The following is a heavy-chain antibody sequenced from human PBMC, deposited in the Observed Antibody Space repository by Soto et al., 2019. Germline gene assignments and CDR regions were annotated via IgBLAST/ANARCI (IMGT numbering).Heavy chain of an antibody. J-gene: IGHJ4*02. D-gene: IGHD6-6*01. V-gene: IGHV3-7*05. CDR2: IKQDGGEK. CDR1: GFTFSGYW. CDR3: ARVASIAAFY. Sequence: EVQLVEAGGGLVQPGGSLRLSCAASGFTFSGYWMSWVRQAPGKGLEWVANIKQDGGEKFYVDSVKGRFTISRDNARNSLSLQMNRLRAADTAVYYCARVASIAAFYWGQGTLVTVSS.